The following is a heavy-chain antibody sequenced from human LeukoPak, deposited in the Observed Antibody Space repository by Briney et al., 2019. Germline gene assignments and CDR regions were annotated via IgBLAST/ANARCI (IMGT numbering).Heavy chain of an antibody. CDR3: AKGSSGYFVDL. D-gene: IGHD3-22*01. J-gene: IGHJ5*02. Sequence: GGSLRLSCAASGFIFNNYGLIWVRQAPGKGLEWVSAISNDGGGTSYADFVKGRFTISRDNSKNTLFLQMNSLRAEDTALYYCAKGSSGYFVDLWGQGTLVTVSS. CDR2: ISNDGGGT. V-gene: IGHV3-23*01. CDR1: GFIFNNYG.